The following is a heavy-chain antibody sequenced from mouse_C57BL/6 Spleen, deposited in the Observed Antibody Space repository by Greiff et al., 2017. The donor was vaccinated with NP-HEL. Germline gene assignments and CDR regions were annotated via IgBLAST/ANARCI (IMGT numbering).Heavy chain of an antibody. J-gene: IGHJ4*01. CDR3: ALGDYYGSSLYAMDY. CDR2: INPNNGGT. Sequence: VQLQQSGPELVKPGASVKMSCKASGYTFTDYNMHWVKQSHGKSLEWIGYINPNNGGTSYNQKFKGKATLTVNKSSSTAYMELRSLTSEDSAVYYCALGDYYGSSLYAMDYWGQGTSVTVSS. V-gene: IGHV1-22*01. D-gene: IGHD1-1*01. CDR1: GYTFTDYN.